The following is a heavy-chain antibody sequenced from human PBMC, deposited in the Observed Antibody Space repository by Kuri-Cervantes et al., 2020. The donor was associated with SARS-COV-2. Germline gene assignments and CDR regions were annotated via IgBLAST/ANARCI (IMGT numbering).Heavy chain of an antibody. CDR2: ISSSSSYI. Sequence: ETLSLTCAASGFTFSSYSMNWVRQAPGKGLEWVSSISSSSSYIYYADSVKGRFTISRDNAKNSLYLQMNSLRAEDTAVYYCARRRDCSGGSCYVFDVSFDYWGQGTLVTVSS. CDR3: ARRRDCSGGSCYVFDVSFDY. J-gene: IGHJ4*02. CDR1: GFTFSSYS. D-gene: IGHD2-15*01. V-gene: IGHV3-21*01.